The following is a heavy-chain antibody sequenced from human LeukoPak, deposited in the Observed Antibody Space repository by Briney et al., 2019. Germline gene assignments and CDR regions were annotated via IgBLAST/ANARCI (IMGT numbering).Heavy chain of an antibody. CDR3: ERVRAAPAFFDH. CDR2: VNTNNGDT. CDR1: HYTFTSYS. V-gene: IGHV1-18*01. Sequence: ASVKVSCKASHYTFTSYSIASVRQAPGQGLEWVGWVNTNNGDTNYAQKIQGRVTMTTDTSTTTAYMELRNLRSYDTAVYFCERVRAAPAFFDHWGQGTLVTVSS. J-gene: IGHJ4*02. D-gene: IGHD6-25*01.